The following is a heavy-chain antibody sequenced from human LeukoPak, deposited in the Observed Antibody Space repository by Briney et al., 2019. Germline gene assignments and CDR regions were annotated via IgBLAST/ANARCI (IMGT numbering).Heavy chain of an antibody. Sequence: GGSLRLSYAASGFTFTSYSMNWVRQAPGKGLEWVSTISGGGGSKYYADSVKGRFTISRDNSKNTLYLQVNSLRAEDTAVYYCAKGGKWDVSPFDYWGQGTLVTVSS. V-gene: IGHV3-23*01. CDR1: GFTFTSYS. J-gene: IGHJ4*02. CDR2: ISGGGGSK. D-gene: IGHD1-26*01. CDR3: AKGGKWDVSPFDY.